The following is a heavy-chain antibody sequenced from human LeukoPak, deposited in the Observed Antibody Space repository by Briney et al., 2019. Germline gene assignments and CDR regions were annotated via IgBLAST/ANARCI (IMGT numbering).Heavy chain of an antibody. CDR3: TTVDRVVSPSRFYGMDV. CDR1: GFTFSNAW. V-gene: IGHV3-15*01. CDR2: ITSKPEGGTT. Sequence: KTGGSLRLSCAASGFTFSNAWMSWVRQAPGKGLEWVGRITSKPEGGTTDCAAPVKDRFIISRDDSRNTLYLQMNSLKTEDTAVYYCTTVDRVVSPSRFYGMDVWGQGTTVTVSS. J-gene: IGHJ6*02.